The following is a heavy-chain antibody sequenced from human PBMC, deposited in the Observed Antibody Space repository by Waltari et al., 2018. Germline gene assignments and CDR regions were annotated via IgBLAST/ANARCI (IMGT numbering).Heavy chain of an antibody. V-gene: IGHV1-8*01. D-gene: IGHD3-10*01. CDR3: ARALMVTPSYYYYGMDV. CDR2: MNPNSVNT. CDR1: GYTFTSYD. J-gene: IGHJ6*02. Sequence: QVQLVQSGAEVKKPGASVKVSCKASGYTFTSYDINWVRQATGQGLEWMGWMNPNSVNTGYAQKFQGRVTMTRNTSISTAYMELSSLRSEDTAVYYCARALMVTPSYYYYGMDVWGQGTTVTVSS.